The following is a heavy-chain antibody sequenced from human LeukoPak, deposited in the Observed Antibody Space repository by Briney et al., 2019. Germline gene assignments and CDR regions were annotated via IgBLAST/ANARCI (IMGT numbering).Heavy chain of an antibody. CDR1: GFTFDMYA. Sequence: HTGGSLRLSCAVSGFTFDMYALAWVRQAPGKGFEWLSSITGNSDSTYYADSVKGRFSVSRDYSKSTLYLQMNSLRAEDTALYYCARLISYYYDSSGSSWFDPWGQGTLVTVSS. CDR3: ARLISYYYDSSGSSWFDP. D-gene: IGHD3-22*01. V-gene: IGHV3-23*01. J-gene: IGHJ5*02. CDR2: ITGNSDST.